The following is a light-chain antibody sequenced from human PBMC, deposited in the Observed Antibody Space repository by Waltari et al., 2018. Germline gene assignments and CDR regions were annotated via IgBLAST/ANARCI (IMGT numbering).Light chain of an antibody. J-gene: IGLJ1*01. CDR3: QVWDANTDPGV. CDR2: YDS. Sequence: SYVLTQPPSVSVAPGKTPSITCGGNNIESNSVHWYQQKPGQAPILVISYDSDRPSGIPERFSGSNSGNTATLTISRVEAGDEADYYCQVWDANTDPGVFGTGTEVTVL. CDR1: NIESNS. V-gene: IGLV3-21*04.